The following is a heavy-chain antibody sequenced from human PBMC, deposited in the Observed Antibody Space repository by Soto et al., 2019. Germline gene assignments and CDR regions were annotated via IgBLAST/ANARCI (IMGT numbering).Heavy chain of an antibody. V-gene: IGHV3-23*01. CDR3: AKGAGYDSSGYYYALFDS. CDR1: GFTFSNYA. D-gene: IGHD3-22*01. J-gene: IGHJ4*02. CDR2: IIDSGGNT. Sequence: PWGSLRLYCAASGFTFSNYAMSWFRQAPGKGLEWVSAIIDSGGNTYYEDSVKGRFTISRDNSKNTLYLQMNSLRAEDTAVYYCAKGAGYDSSGYYYALFDSWGQGALVTVSS.